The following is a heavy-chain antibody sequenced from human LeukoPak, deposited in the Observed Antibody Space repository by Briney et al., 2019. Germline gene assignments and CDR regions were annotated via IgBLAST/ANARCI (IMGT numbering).Heavy chain of an antibody. V-gene: IGHV3-7*01. D-gene: IGHD3-22*01. CDR2: IKSDGSEK. J-gene: IGHJ3*02. Sequence: GGSLRLSCAASGFTFSSHWMTWVRQAPGKGLQWVANIKSDGSEKQYGDSVKGRFIISRDNAENSLFLQMNSLRVEDTAVYYCARDPYCTDTSDCDYGAFDIWGQGTMVTVSS. CDR1: GFTFSSHW. CDR3: ARDPYCTDTSDCDYGAFDI.